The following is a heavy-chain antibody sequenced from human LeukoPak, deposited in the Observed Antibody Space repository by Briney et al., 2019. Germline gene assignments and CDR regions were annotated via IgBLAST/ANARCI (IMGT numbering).Heavy chain of an antibody. J-gene: IGHJ5*02. Sequence: TGGSLRLSCAASGFTFSGQDMNWVRQAPGKGLEWVSSISFSGTYIYYADSVRGRFTISRDNAKNSLYLQMNSLRVEDTAVYYCARADCSSSTCYLRRSWFDPWGQGTLVTVSS. CDR3: ARADCSSSTCYLRRSWFDP. CDR2: ISFSGTYI. CDR1: GFTFSGQD. D-gene: IGHD2-2*01. V-gene: IGHV3-21*01.